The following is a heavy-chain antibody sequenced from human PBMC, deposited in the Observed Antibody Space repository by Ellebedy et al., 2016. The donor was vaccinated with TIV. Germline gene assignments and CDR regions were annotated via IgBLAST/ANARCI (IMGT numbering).Heavy chain of an antibody. CDR3: AKAYRPGY. J-gene: IGHJ4*02. V-gene: IGHV3-23*01. Sequence: GESLKISXAASGFTFSSYAMSWVRQAPGKGLEWVSAISGSGGSTYYADSVKGRFTISRDNSKNTLYLQMNSLRAEDTAVYYCAKAYRPGYWGQGTLVTVSS. CDR1: GFTFSSYA. CDR2: ISGSGGST.